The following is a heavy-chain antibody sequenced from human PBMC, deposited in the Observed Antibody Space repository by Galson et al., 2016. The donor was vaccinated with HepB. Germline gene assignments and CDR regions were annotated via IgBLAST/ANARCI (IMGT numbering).Heavy chain of an antibody. CDR3: ARGRTTSCNSAFDI. CDR1: GFTFSTYG. CDR2: ISSSGDST. V-gene: IGHV3-23*01. J-gene: IGHJ3*02. Sequence: SLRLSCAASGFTFSTYGMHWVRQAPGKGLEWVSDISSSGDSTYYADSVKGRFTISRDNSKNTLNLQMNSLRAEDTAIYYCARGRTTSCNSAFDIWGQGTMVTVSS. D-gene: IGHD2-2*02.